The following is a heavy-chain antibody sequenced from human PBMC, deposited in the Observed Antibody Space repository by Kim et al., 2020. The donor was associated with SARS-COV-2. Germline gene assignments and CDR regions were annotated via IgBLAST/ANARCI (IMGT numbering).Heavy chain of an antibody. CDR1: GFTFGDFA. V-gene: IGHV3-9*01. CDR2: LCWNSGVI. CDR3: AKDLVSSSFRAFHI. D-gene: IGHD6-6*01. J-gene: IGHJ3*02. Sequence: GGSLRLSCAASGFTFGDFAMHWVRQVPGKGLEWVSGLCWNSGVIGYADSVKGRFTISRHNAENSLYLQMNSLRAEDTAFYYCAKDLVSSSFRAFHIWGRGTMVTVSS.